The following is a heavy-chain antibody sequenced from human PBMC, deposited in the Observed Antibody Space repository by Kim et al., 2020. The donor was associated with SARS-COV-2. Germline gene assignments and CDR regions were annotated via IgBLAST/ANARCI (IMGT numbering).Heavy chain of an antibody. J-gene: IGHJ4*02. CDR1: GFPFSSYW. CDR3: VRDIVGARGGFDF. CDR2: IKHDGSEK. D-gene: IGHD1-26*01. Sequence: GGSLRLSCAASGFPFSSYWMSWVRQAPGKGLEWVANIKHDGSEKYYVDSVKGRFTISKDNAKNSLYLHMNSLRANDTAVYYCVRDIVGARGGFDFWGQGTLVTVSS. V-gene: IGHV3-7*03.